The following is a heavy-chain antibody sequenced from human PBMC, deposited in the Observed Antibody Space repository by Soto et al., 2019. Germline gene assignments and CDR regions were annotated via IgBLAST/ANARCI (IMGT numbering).Heavy chain of an antibody. J-gene: IGHJ4*02. D-gene: IGHD3-22*01. CDR1: GFTFSRFA. Sequence: EVQLLESGGGLVQPGGSLRLSCAGSGFTFSRFAMAWVRQAPGKGLEWVSTISGSGGNTYFAGSVRGRFTISRDNSRKTLYLHMSGLRGDETAIYYCAKASDYYYDSSAYSFWGQGTLVTVSS. CDR3: AKASDYYYDSSAYSF. CDR2: ISGSGGNT. V-gene: IGHV3-23*01.